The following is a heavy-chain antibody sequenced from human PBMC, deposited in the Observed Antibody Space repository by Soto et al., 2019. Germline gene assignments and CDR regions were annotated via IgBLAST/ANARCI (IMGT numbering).Heavy chain of an antibody. J-gene: IGHJ6*02. Sequence: QVQLVQSGAEVKKPGSSVKVSCKASGGTFSSYAISWVRQAPGQGLEWMGGIIPIGGTANYAQKFQGRVTMXAXEXXSTAYMELGSLTSEDTAVYYCARDLLGFGYTYADVWGQGTTVTVSS. CDR3: ARDLLGFGYTYADV. CDR2: IIPIGGTA. V-gene: IGHV1-69*12. D-gene: IGHD3-10*01. CDR1: GGTFSSYA.